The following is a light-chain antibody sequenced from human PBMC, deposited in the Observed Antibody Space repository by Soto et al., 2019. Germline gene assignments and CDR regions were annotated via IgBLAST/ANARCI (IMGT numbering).Light chain of an antibody. V-gene: IGLV3-1*01. CDR1: KLGDRY. CDR2: QDN. Sequence: SYDLTQPPSVSVSPGQTASIPCSGDKLGDRYVSWYQQKPGQSPVLVVYQDNKRPSGIPERFSGSSSGNTATLTISGTQAMDEADYYCQAWDTTYVFGTGNKVTVL. J-gene: IGLJ1*01. CDR3: QAWDTTYV.